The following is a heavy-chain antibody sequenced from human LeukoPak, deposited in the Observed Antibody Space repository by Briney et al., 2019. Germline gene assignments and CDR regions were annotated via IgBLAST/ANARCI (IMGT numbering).Heavy chain of an antibody. Sequence: SETLSLTCTVSGGSVSTTNYYWGWIRQTPGKGLEWIGTIFYSGSTYYNPSLKSRVTISVDTSKNQFSLKLSSVTAADTAVYYCARTLYSSSWYPKLYYFDYWGQGTLVTVSS. CDR2: IFYSGST. J-gene: IGHJ4*02. V-gene: IGHV4-39*07. CDR3: ARTLYSSSWYPKLYYFDY. D-gene: IGHD6-13*01. CDR1: GGSVSTTNYY.